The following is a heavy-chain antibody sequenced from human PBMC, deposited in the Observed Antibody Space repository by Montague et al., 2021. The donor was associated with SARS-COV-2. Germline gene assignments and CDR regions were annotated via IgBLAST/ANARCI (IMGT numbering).Heavy chain of an antibody. D-gene: IGHD3-16*01. CDR1: GGSITSDNW. CDR2: IYHSGTT. Sequence: SETLSLTCAVSGGSITSDNWWTWVRQSPGKGLEWIGEIYHSGTTNYNPSLQSRLTISIDKSRNHLSLNLTSVTAADTAIYYCALPLGGARFDPWGQGIPVTVSS. V-gene: IGHV4-4*02. CDR3: ALPLGGARFDP. J-gene: IGHJ5*02.